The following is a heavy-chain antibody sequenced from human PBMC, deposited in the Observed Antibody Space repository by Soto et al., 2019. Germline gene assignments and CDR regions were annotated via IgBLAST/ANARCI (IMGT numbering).Heavy chain of an antibody. Sequence: QITLKESGPTLVKPTQTLTLTCTFSGFSLSSTRMAVGWIRQPPGKALEWLALIYWDDDKRYSPFLKSRLTIPKDTSKNQVVLKMSNMDPVDTARYYCAHIVVAGLGYYFDYWGQGTLVTVSS. CDR2: IYWDDDK. V-gene: IGHV2-5*02. D-gene: IGHD6-19*01. J-gene: IGHJ4*02. CDR3: AHIVVAGLGYYFDY. CDR1: GFSLSSTRMA.